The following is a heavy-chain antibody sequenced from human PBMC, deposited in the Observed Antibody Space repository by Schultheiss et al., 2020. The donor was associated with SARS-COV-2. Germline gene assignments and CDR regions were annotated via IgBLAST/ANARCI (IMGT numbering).Heavy chain of an antibody. CDR2: ISSSGSTI. D-gene: IGHD3-10*01. J-gene: IGHJ6*02. CDR1: GFTFGDYA. V-gene: IGHV3-48*01. CDR3: ARVRITMVRGLYYGMDV. Sequence: GGSLRLSCTASGFTFGDYAMSWVRQAPGKGLEWVSYISSSGSTIYYADSVKGRFTISRDNSKNTLYLQMNSLRAEDTAVYYCARVRITMVRGLYYGMDVWGQGTTVTVSS.